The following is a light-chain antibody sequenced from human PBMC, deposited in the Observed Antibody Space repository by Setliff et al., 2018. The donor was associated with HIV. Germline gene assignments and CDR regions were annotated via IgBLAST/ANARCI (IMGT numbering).Light chain of an antibody. CDR2: EVN. V-gene: IGLV2-23*02. Sequence: LAQPPSVSGSPGQSIIISCTGTINNIGSYNRVSWYQQRPGTAPKLIIFEVNKRPSGVSNRFSGSKSGSTASLAISGLQADDEGDYYCSSYAGTDTFVVFGTGTKVTVL. CDR3: SSYAGTDTFVV. J-gene: IGLJ1*01. CDR1: INNIGSYNR.